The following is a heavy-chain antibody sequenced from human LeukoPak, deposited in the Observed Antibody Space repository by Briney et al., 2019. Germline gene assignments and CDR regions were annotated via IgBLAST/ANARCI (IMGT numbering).Heavy chain of an antibody. J-gene: IGHJ3*02. CDR1: GYTFTSYD. V-gene: IGHV1-8*01. Sequence: ASVKVSCKASGYTFTSYDINWVRQATGQGLEWMGSTNPNSGNTGYAQKFKGRVTMTRNTSISTVYMEMSSLRYEDTGVYYCTRAVDLLEAFDIWGQGTMVTVSS. CDR2: TNPNSGNT. D-gene: IGHD1-1*01. CDR3: TRAVDLLEAFDI.